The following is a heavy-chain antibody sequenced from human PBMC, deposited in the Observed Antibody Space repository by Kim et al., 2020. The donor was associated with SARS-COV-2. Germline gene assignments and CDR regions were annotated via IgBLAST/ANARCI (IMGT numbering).Heavy chain of an antibody. J-gene: IGHJ4*02. Sequence: FQGRVTMTEDTSTDTAYMELSSLRSEDTAVYYCATHTGYSHDTGAYYFDYWGQGTLVTVSS. CDR3: ATHTGYSHDTGAYYFDY. D-gene: IGHD6-13*01. V-gene: IGHV1-24*01.